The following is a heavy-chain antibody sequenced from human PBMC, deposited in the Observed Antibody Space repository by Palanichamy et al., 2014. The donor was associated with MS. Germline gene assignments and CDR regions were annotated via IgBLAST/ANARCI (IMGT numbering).Heavy chain of an antibody. D-gene: IGHD6-6*01. J-gene: IGHJ6*02. CDR1: GFTFSSYA. CDR2: ISGSGGST. Sequence: EVQLVESGGGLVQPGGSLRLSCAASGFTFSSYAMSWVRQAPGKGLEWVSAISGSGGSTYYADSVKGRFTISRDNSKNTLYLQMNSLGAEDTAVYYCAKAFPSSSSLYYYYGMDVWGQGTTVTVSS. CDR3: AKAFPSSSSLYYYYGMDV. V-gene: IGHV3-23*04.